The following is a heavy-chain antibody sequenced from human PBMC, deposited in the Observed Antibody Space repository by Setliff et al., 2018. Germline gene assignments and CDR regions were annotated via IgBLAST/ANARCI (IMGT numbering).Heavy chain of an antibody. CDR3: AKGRRISYSSGWLNWFDP. V-gene: IGHV3-33*06. CDR1: GFIFSNYG. D-gene: IGHD6-19*01. J-gene: IGHJ5*02. Sequence: GGSLRLSCAASGFIFSNYGMHWVRQAPGKGLEWVAVIWYDGINKYYADSVKGRFTISRDNSKNTLYLQMNSLRAEDTAVYYCAKGRRISYSSGWLNWFDPWGQGTLVTVSS. CDR2: IWYDGINK.